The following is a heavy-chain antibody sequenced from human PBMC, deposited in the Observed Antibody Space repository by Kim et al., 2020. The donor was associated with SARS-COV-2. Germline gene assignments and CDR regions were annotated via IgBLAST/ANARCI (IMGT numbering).Heavy chain of an antibody. D-gene: IGHD3-10*01. CDR1: GGSISSSY. V-gene: IGHV4-59*01. CDR3: ARGGDDYVDN. CDR2: IYYLGST. Sequence: SETLSLTCTVSGGSISSSYWTWIRQPPGKGLEWIGYIYYLGSTNYNPSLKSRVTISVDRSKNQFSLKLSSVTAADTAVYYCARGGDDYVDNCGQGTLVT. J-gene: IGHJ4*02.